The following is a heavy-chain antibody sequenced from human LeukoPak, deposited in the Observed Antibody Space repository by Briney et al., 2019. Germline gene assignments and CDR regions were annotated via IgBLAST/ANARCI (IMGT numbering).Heavy chain of an antibody. CDR2: INSDGSST. CDR3: ARDPADYYGSGSYYNAP. J-gene: IGHJ5*02. Sequence: PGGSLRLSCAASGFTFSSYWMHWVRQAPGKGLVWVSRINSDGSSTSYADSVKGRFTISRDNAENTLYLQMNSLRAEDTAVYYCARDPADYYGSGSYYNAPWGQGTLVTVSS. D-gene: IGHD3-10*01. V-gene: IGHV3-74*01. CDR1: GFTFSSYW.